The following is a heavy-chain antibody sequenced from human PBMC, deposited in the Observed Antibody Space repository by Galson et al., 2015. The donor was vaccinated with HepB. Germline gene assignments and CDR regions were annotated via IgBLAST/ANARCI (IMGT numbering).Heavy chain of an antibody. CDR1: GFTFSSYA. Sequence: SLRLSCAASGFTFSSYAMSWVRQAPGKGLEWVSAISGSGGSTYYADSVKGRFTISRDNSKNTLYLQMNSLRAEDTAVYYCAKVPLDYDSSGYYYGADYWGQGTLVTVSS. CDR3: AKVPLDYDSSGYYYGADY. D-gene: IGHD3-22*01. J-gene: IGHJ4*02. V-gene: IGHV3-23*01. CDR2: ISGSGGST.